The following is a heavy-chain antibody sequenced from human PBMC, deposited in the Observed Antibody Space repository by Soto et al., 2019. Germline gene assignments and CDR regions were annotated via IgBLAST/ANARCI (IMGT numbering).Heavy chain of an antibody. V-gene: IGHV3-30-3*01. CDR3: ARDAGYPQRALFYFDY. CDR2: ISYDGSNK. CDR1: GFTFSSYA. Sequence: GGSLRLSCAASGFTFSSYAMHWVRQAPGKGLEWVAVISYDGSNKYYADSVKGRFTISRDNSKNTLYLQMNSLRAEDTAVYYCARDAGYPQRALFYFDYWGQGTLVTVSS. D-gene: IGHD6-25*01. J-gene: IGHJ4*02.